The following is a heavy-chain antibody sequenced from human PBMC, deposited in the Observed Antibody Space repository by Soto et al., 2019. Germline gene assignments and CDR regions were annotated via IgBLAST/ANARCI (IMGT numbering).Heavy chain of an antibody. J-gene: IGHJ6*02. V-gene: IGHV3-48*03. CDR3: ARDHKGGYYYYGMDV. CDR2: ISSSGSTI. CDR1: GFTFISYE. Sequence: GGSLRLSCAASGFTFISYEMNWVRQAPGKGLEWVSYISSSGSTIYYADSVKGRFTISRDNAKNSLYLQMNSLRAEDTAVYYCARDHKGGYYYYGMDVWGQGTTVTVSS.